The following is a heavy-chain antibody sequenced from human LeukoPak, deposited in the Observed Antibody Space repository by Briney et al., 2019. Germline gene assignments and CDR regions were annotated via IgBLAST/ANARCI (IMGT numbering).Heavy chain of an antibody. CDR1: GGTFSSYA. Sequence: WASVKVSCKASGGTFSSYAISWVRRATGQGLEWMGWMNPNSGNTGYAQKFQGRVTMTRNTSISTAYMELSSLRSEDTAVYYCARYGGNSDYWGQGTLVTVSS. J-gene: IGHJ4*02. CDR3: ARYGGNSDY. CDR2: MNPNSGNT. D-gene: IGHD4-23*01. V-gene: IGHV1-8*02.